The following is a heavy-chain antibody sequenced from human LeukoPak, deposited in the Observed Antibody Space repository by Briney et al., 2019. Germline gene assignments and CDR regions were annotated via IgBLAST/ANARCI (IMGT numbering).Heavy chain of an antibody. Sequence: GGSLRLSCAASGFTFSSYGMHWVRQAPGKGLEWVAVIWFDGSNKYYADSVKGRFTISRDNSKKTLYLQMNSLRAEDTAVYYCARDRDWGCSYCSYWGQGTLVTVSS. CDR1: GFTFSSYG. D-gene: IGHD7-27*01. J-gene: IGHJ4*02. V-gene: IGHV3-33*01. CDR3: ARDRDWGCSYCSY. CDR2: IWFDGSNK.